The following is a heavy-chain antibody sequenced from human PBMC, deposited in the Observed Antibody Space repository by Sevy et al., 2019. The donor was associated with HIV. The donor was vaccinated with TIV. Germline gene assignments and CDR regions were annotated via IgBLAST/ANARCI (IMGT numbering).Heavy chain of an antibody. V-gene: IGHV4-30-2*01. Sequence: SETLSLTCAVSGGSISTGGYSWSWIRQPPGKGLEWIGYIYHSGSTYYNPSLKSRVTISVDRSKNQFSRKLTSVTAADTAVYYCARGGEKGDCSCDRCFNAFNIWGLGTMVTVSS. CDR3: ARGGEKGDCSCDRCFNAFNI. J-gene: IGHJ3*02. D-gene: IGHD2-15*01. CDR2: IYHSGST. CDR1: GGSISTGGYS.